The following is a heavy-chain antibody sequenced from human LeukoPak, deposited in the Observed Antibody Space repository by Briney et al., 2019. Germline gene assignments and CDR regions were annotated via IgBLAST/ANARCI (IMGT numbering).Heavy chain of an antibody. V-gene: IGHV3-23*01. J-gene: IGHJ4*02. CDR3: AKGGDVLRFLEWLLPSVYFDY. CDR2: ISGSGGST. Sequence: GALRLSCAASGFTFSSYAMSWVRQAPGKGLEWVSAISGSGGSTYYADSVKGRFTISRDNSKNTLYLQMNSLRAEDTAVYYCAKGGDVLRFLEWLLPSVYFDYWGQGTLVTVSS. CDR1: GFTFSSYA. D-gene: IGHD3-3*01.